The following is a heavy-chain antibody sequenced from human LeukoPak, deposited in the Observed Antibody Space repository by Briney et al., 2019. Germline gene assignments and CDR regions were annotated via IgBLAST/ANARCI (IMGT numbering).Heavy chain of an antibody. Sequence: PGGSLRLSCAASGFTFSSYSMNWVRQAPGKGLEWVSAISGSGGSTYYADSVKGRFTISRDNSKNTLYLQMHSLRAEDTAVYYCAKGRFSSGWIPWYFDLWGRGTLVTVSS. D-gene: IGHD6-19*01. CDR1: GFTFSSYS. V-gene: IGHV3-23*01. J-gene: IGHJ2*01. CDR3: AKGRFSSGWIPWYFDL. CDR2: ISGSGGST.